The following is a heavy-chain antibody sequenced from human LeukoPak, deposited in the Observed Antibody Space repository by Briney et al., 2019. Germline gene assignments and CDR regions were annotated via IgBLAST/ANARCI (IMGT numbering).Heavy chain of an antibody. CDR2: INPNSGGT. Sequence: ASVKVSCKASGHTFTGYYMHWVRQAPGQGLEWMGWINPNSGGTNYAQKFQGRVTMTRGTSISTAYTELSRLRFDDTAVYYCARDPLIAVAGPPDWGQGTLVTVSS. V-gene: IGHV1-2*02. J-gene: IGHJ4*02. D-gene: IGHD6-19*01. CDR3: ARDPLIAVAGPPD. CDR1: GHTFTGYY.